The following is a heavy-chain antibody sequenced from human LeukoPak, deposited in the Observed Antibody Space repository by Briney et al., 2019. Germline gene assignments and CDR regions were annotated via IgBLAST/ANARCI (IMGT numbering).Heavy chain of an antibody. Sequence: GGTLRLSCAASGVTFSNYGMSWVRQAPGKGLDWVSAITSGGSNTYYADSVKGRFTISRDNSKNTLFLQTNSLRAEDTAVYYCAKDIRYYYDSGGYSDWGQGTLVTVSS. CDR3: AKDIRYYYDSGGYSD. CDR2: ITSGGSNT. V-gene: IGHV3-23*01. CDR1: GVTFSNYG. J-gene: IGHJ4*02. D-gene: IGHD3-22*01.